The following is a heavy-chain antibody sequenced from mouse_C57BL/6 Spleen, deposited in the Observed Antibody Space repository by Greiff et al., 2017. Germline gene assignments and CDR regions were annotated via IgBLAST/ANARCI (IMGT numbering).Heavy chain of an antibody. Sequence: VQLQQSGAELVRPGASVTLSCKASGYTFTDYEMHWVKQTPVHGLEWIGAIDPETGGTAYNQKFKGKAILTADKSSSTAYMELRSLTSEDSAVYYCTRQPLYYFDYWGQGTTLTVSS. CDR1: GYTFTDYE. J-gene: IGHJ2*01. CDR3: TRQPLYYFDY. CDR2: IDPETGGT. V-gene: IGHV1-15*01.